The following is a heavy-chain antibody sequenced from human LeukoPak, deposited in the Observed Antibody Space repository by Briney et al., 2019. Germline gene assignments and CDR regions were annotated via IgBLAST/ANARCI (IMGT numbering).Heavy chain of an antibody. J-gene: IGHJ4*02. D-gene: IGHD3-22*01. Sequence: GGSLRLTCTASGLPFSSYEMNWVRQAPGKGLEWISYISSRGTTIYYADSVKGRFTISRDNAENSLYLQMNSLRAEDTAVYYCARVYDTSGYKTPPPDYWGQGTLVTVSS. CDR2: ISSRGTTI. CDR3: ARVYDTSGYKTPPPDY. V-gene: IGHV3-48*03. CDR1: GLPFSSYE.